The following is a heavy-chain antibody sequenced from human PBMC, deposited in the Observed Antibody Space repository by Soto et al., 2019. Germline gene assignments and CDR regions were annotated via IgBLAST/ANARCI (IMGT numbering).Heavy chain of an antibody. D-gene: IGHD2-15*01. Sequence: GESLKISCKGSGYSFTSYWISWVRQMPGKGLEWMGRIDPSDSYTNYSPSFQGHVTISADKSISTAYLRWSSLKASDTAMYYCARLRRYCSGGSCSRWFDPWGQGTLVTVSS. CDR2: IDPSDSYT. V-gene: IGHV5-10-1*01. J-gene: IGHJ5*02. CDR3: ARLRRYCSGGSCSRWFDP. CDR1: GYSFTSYW.